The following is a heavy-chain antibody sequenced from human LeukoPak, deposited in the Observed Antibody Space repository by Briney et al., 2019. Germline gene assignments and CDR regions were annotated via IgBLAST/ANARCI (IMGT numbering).Heavy chain of an antibody. CDR1: GYTFTGYY. D-gene: IGHD6-13*01. V-gene: IGHV1-2*02. CDR3: ARIGISARGTNFHH. Sequence: ASVKVSCKASGYTFTGYYMHWVRQAPGQGLEWMGWINPNSGGTNYAQNFQGRATMTRDTSISTAYMELSRLRSDDTALYYCARIGISARGTNFHHWGQGTLVTVSS. CDR2: INPNSGGT. J-gene: IGHJ1*01.